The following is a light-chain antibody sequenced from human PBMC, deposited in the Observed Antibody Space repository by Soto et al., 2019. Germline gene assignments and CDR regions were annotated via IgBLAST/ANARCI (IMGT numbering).Light chain of an antibody. CDR2: AAS. Sequence: DIQMTQSPASLSASIGDRGTITCRARQGISNYLAWYQQKPGKVPKLLIYAASTLQSGVPSRFSGSGSGTDFTLTISSLQPEDVATYYCQKYLSALWTFGQGTKVDIK. CDR1: QGISNY. V-gene: IGKV1-27*01. J-gene: IGKJ1*01. CDR3: QKYLSALWT.